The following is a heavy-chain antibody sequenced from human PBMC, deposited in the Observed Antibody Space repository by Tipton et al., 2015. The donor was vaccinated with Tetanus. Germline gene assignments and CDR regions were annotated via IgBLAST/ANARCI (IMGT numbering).Heavy chain of an antibody. CDR1: GGSFSGYY. CDR2: INHSGST. D-gene: IGHD5-18*01. Sequence: GLVKPSETLSLTCAVYGGSFSGYYWSWIRQPPGKGLEWIGEINHSGSTNYNPSLKSRVTISVDTSKNQFSLKLSSVTAADTAVYYCARGPRRFSYGFSIHWFDPWGQGTLVTVSS. V-gene: IGHV4-34*01. CDR3: ARGPRRFSYGFSIHWFDP. J-gene: IGHJ5*02.